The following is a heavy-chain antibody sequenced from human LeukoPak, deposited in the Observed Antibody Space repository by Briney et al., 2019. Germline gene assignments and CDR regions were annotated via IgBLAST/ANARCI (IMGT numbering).Heavy chain of an antibody. V-gene: IGHV1-2*02. J-gene: IGHJ4*02. D-gene: IGHD3-10*01. CDR3: ARDGSGSYYNVDY. CDR1: GYTFTGYY. CDR2: INPNSGGT. Sequence: ASVTVSCKASGYTFTGYYMHWVRQAPGQGLEWMGWINPNSGGTNYAQKFQGRVTMTRDTSISTAYMELSRLRSDDTAVYYCARDGSGSYYNVDYWGQGTLVTVSS.